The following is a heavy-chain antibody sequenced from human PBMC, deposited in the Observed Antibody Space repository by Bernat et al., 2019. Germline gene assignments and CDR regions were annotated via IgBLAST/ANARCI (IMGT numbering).Heavy chain of an antibody. J-gene: IGHJ4*02. CDR2: INSDGSST. V-gene: IGHV3-74*01. D-gene: IGHD3-16*01. CDR1: GFTFSSYW. Sequence: EVQLVESGGGLVQPGGSLRLSCAASGFTFSSYWMHWVRQAPGKGLVWVSRINSDGSSTSYADSVKGLFTISRDNAKNTLYLHMNRLRAEDTAVYYCARAYRNRFDYWGQGTLVTVSS. CDR3: ARAYRNRFDY.